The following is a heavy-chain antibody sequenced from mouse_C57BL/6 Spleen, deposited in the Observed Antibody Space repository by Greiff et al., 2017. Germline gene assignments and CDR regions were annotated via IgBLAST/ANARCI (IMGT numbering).Heavy chain of an antibody. V-gene: IGHV1-55*01. D-gene: IGHD2-3*01. CDR2: IYPGSGST. Sequence: QVQLQQPGAELVKPGASVKMSCKASGYTFTSYWITWVKQRPVQGLEWIGDIYPGSGSTNYNEKFKSKATLTVDTSSSTAYMQLSSLTSEDSAVYYCARDEDYYDCYSSGFADWGQGTLVTVAA. CDR3: ARDEDYYDCYSSGFAD. CDR1: GYTFTSYW. J-gene: IGHJ3*01.